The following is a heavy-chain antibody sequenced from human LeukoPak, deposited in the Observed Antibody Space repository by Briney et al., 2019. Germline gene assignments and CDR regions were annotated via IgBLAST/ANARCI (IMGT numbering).Heavy chain of an antibody. V-gene: IGHV1-46*01. D-gene: IGHD3-10*01. CDR1: GYTFTGYY. CDR3: ARNRESGFDY. J-gene: IGHJ4*02. CDR2: INPSGGST. Sequence: GASVKVSCKASGYTFTGYYMHWVRQAPGQGLEWMGFINPSGGSTSYAQKFQDRVTMTRDTSTSTVYMELSSLRSEDTAVYYCARNRESGFDYWGQGTLVTVSS.